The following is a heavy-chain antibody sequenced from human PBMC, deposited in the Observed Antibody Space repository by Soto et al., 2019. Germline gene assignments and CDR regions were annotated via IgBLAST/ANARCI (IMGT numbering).Heavy chain of an antibody. J-gene: IGHJ6*02. CDR2: INPNSGGT. Sequence: GASVKVSCKASGYTFTGYYMHWVRQAPGQGLEWMGWINPNSGGTNYAQKFQGWVTMTRDTSASTAYMELSSLRSEDTAVYYCAQLFGNYYGMDVWGQGTTVTVSS. V-gene: IGHV1-2*04. D-gene: IGHD2-21*01. CDR3: AQLFGNYYGMDV. CDR1: GYTFTGYY.